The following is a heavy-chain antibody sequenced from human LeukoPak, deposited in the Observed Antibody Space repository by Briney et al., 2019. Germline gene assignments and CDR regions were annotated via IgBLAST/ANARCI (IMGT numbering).Heavy chain of an antibody. Sequence: PSETLSLTCTVSGGSISSYYWSWIRQPPGKGLEWIGCIYYSGSTNYNPSLKSRVTISVDTSKNQFSLKLSSVTAADTAVYYCAREGIAARPTTNYYYYGMDVWGQGTTVTVSS. CDR2: IYYSGST. V-gene: IGHV4-59*01. D-gene: IGHD6-6*01. CDR1: GGSISSYY. CDR3: AREGIAARPTTNYYYYGMDV. J-gene: IGHJ6*02.